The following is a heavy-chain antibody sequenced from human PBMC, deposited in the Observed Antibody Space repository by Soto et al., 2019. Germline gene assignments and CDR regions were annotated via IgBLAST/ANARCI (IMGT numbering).Heavy chain of an antibody. Sequence: ASVKVSCKASGYTFTSYYMYWVRQAPGQGLEWMGIINPSGGSTTYAQKFQGRVTMTRDTSTSAVYMELSSLRSEDTAMYYCASGYHDVGKGGDGFDIWG. CDR2: INPSGGST. V-gene: IGHV1-46*01. J-gene: IGHJ3*02. CDR1: GYTFTSYY. CDR3: ASGYHDVGKGGDGFDI. D-gene: IGHD2-2*03.